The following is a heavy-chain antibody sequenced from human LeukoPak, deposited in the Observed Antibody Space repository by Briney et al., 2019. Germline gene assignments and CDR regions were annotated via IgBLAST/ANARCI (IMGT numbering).Heavy chain of an antibody. Sequence: GGSLRLSCEDSGFTFRSYEMNWVRQAPGKGLEWIAYLSSSGSAFSYADSVKGRFTIARDNAKNSVYLEMNSLRADDAAVYYCARSARLMKGVVEVTALDDWGQGTLVTVSS. CDR1: GFTFRSYE. V-gene: IGHV3-48*03. CDR3: ARSARLMKGVVEVTALDD. J-gene: IGHJ4*02. D-gene: IGHD3-3*01. CDR2: LSSSGSAF.